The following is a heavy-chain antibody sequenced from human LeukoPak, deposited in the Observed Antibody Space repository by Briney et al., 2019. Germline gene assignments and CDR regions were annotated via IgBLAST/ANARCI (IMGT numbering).Heavy chain of an antibody. Sequence: SETLSLTCTVSGGSISSSYWSWIRQPPGKGLEWIGYIYYTGATSYNPSLKSRVTISVDTSKNQFSLKLNSVTAADTAVYYCARDLKPGKDTAMVYYYYYGMDVWGQGTTVTVSS. J-gene: IGHJ6*02. CDR1: GGSISSSY. CDR3: ARDLKPGKDTAMVYYYYYGMDV. D-gene: IGHD5-18*01. V-gene: IGHV4-59*12. CDR2: IYYTGAT.